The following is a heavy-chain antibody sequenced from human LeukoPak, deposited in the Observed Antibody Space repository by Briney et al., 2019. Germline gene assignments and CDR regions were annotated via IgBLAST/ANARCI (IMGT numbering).Heavy chain of an antibody. CDR3: ARFSTVITLDYFDY. J-gene: IGHJ4*02. CDR2: ISSSGSTI. Sequence: GGSLRLSCAASGFIFSSYEMNWVRQAPGEGLEWVSYISSSGSTIYYADSVKGRFTISRDNAKNSLYLQMNSLRAEDTAVYYCARFSTVITLDYFDYWGQGTLVTVSS. D-gene: IGHD4-17*01. CDR1: GFIFSSYE. V-gene: IGHV3-48*03.